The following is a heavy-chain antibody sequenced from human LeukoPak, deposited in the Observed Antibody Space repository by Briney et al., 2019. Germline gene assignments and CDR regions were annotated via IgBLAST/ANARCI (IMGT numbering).Heavy chain of an antibody. V-gene: IGHV1-69*13. Sequence: ASVKVSCKASGGTFSSYAISWVRQAPGQGLELRGGIIPIFGTANYAQKFQGRVTITADESTSTAYMELSSLRSEDTAVYYCAREYYDFRSGYYFYNWFDPWGQGTLITVSS. J-gene: IGHJ5*02. CDR1: GGTFSSYA. CDR2: IIPIFGTA. D-gene: IGHD3-3*01. CDR3: AREYYDFRSGYYFYNWFDP.